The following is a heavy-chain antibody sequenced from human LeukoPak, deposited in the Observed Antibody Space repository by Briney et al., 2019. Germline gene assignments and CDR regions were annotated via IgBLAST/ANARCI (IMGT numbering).Heavy chain of an antibody. CDR2: VGGGGDDT. CDR1: GFTSRFKFSNFA. V-gene: IGHV3-23*01. Sequence: GGSLRLSCAASGFTSRFKFSNFAMSWVRQAPGKGLEWVSTVGGGGDDTYYADSVKGRFIISRDNSKDYLYLQMTSLTTEDTAVYYCAKDLRRYIGPEAWFDTWGRGILVTVAS. CDR3: AKDLRRYIGPEAWFDT. J-gene: IGHJ5*02. D-gene: IGHD1-1*01.